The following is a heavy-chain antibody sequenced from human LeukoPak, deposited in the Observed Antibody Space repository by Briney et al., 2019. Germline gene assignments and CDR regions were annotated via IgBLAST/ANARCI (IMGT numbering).Heavy chain of an antibody. Sequence: QSGGSLRLSCAVSGFTVSSNYMSWVRQAPGKGLEWVSIIYSGSNTFYADSVKDRFSVSRDNSKNTLYLQMNNLRAEDTAVYYCATSDPLGSGWYWDSWGQGTLVTVSS. J-gene: IGHJ4*02. V-gene: IGHV3-66*01. CDR1: GFTVSSNY. CDR2: IYSGSNT. D-gene: IGHD6-19*01. CDR3: ATSDPLGSGWYWDS.